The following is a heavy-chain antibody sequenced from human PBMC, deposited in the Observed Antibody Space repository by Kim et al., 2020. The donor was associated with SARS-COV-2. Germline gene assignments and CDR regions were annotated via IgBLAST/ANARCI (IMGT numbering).Heavy chain of an antibody. CDR1: GGTFGTYT. CDR2: IIPIFGTP. CDR3: TLLQEHL. V-gene: IGHV1-69*13. J-gene: IGHJ6*01. Sequence: ASVKVSCKASGGTFGTYTITWVRQAPGQGLEWMGGIIPIFGTPDYAQNFQGRVTISADESTKTVYMELSSLHQGPIGLPPGTLLQEHLWG.